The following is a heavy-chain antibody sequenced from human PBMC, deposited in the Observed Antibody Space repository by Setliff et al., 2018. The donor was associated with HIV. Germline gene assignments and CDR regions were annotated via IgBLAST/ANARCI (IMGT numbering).Heavy chain of an antibody. Sequence: GGSLRLSCAASGFPFSGSAIHWVRRASGKGLEWVGRIKTQPSNYATAYGASMEDRFTISRDDSKSTAYLQLSSLKVEDTAVYYCTPTDYGGSDYWGQGTLVTVSS. CDR1: GFPFSGSA. CDR2: IKTQPSNYAT. D-gene: IGHD3-10*01. V-gene: IGHV3-73*01. CDR3: TPTDYGGSDY. J-gene: IGHJ4*02.